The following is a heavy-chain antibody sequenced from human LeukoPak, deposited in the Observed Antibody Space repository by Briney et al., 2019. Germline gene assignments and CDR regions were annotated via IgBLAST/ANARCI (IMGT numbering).Heavy chain of an antibody. Sequence: SETLSLTCAVYGGSFSGYYWSWIRQPPGKGLEWIGEINHSGSTNYNPSLKSRVTISVDTSKNQFSLKLSSVTAADTAVYYCARRYGDSHYYYYMDVWGKGTTVTISS. CDR3: ARRYGDSHYYYYMDV. CDR2: INHSGST. V-gene: IGHV4-34*01. D-gene: IGHD4-17*01. J-gene: IGHJ6*03. CDR1: GGSFSGYY.